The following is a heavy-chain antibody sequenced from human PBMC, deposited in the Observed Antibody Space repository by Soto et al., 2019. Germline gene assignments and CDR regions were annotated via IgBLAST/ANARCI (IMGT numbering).Heavy chain of an antibody. CDR3: ATVGCSSTSCYFNWFDP. Sequence: GASVEVSCKVSRYTPTGLSMHWVRQAPGEGLEWMGGFDPEDGETIYAQKFQGRVTMTEDTSTDTAYMELSSLRSEDTAVYYCATVGCSSTSCYFNWFDPWGQGTLVTVSS. J-gene: IGHJ5*02. CDR1: RYTPTGLS. D-gene: IGHD2-2*01. CDR2: FDPEDGET. V-gene: IGHV1-24*01.